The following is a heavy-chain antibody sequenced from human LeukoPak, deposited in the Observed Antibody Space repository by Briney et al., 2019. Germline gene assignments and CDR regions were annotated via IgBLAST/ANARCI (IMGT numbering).Heavy chain of an antibody. V-gene: IGHV4-4*09. CDR3: ARVITMVRGVIDWFDP. J-gene: IGHJ5*02. CDR1: GSSIGTYS. Sequence: SETLSLTCTVSGSSIGTYSWSWIRQPPGKGLEWVGYIYTTGSTHYNPSLKSRVTMSVDTSKNQFSLRLSSVAAADTAVYYCARVITMVRGVIDWFDPWGQGTLVTVSS. CDR2: IYTTGST. D-gene: IGHD3-10*01.